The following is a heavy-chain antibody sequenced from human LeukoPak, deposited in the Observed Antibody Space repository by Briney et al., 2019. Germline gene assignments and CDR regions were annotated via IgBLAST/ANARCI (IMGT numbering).Heavy chain of an antibody. Sequence: SETLSLTCAVYGGSFSGYYWSWIRQPPGKGLEWIGEINRSGSTNYNPSLKSRVTISVDTSKNQFSLKLSSVTAADTAVYYCARGTTIFGVVIRWFDPWGQGTLVTVSS. J-gene: IGHJ5*02. CDR3: ARGTTIFGVVIRWFDP. CDR1: GGSFSGYY. CDR2: INRSGST. V-gene: IGHV4-34*01. D-gene: IGHD3-3*01.